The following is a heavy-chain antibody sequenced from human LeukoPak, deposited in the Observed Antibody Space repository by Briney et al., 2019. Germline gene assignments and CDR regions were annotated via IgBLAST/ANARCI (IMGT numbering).Heavy chain of an antibody. CDR3: ARTTEGGYTYGYFYYYYMDV. J-gene: IGHJ6*03. CDR1: GGSISSYY. D-gene: IGHD5-18*01. Sequence: SETLSLTCTVSGGSISSYYWSWIRQPPGKGLERIGYVYYSGSTNYNPSLKSRVTITVDTSKNQFSLKLTSVTAADTAVYYCARTTEGGYTYGYFYYYYMDVWGKGTTVTISS. V-gene: IGHV4-59*01. CDR2: VYYSGST.